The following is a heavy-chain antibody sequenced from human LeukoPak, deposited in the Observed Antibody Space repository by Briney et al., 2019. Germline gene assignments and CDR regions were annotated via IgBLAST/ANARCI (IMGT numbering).Heavy chain of an antibody. CDR2: IYYSGST. CDR1: GGSISNYY. CDR3: ARLPMAMGVFDY. Sequence: SETLSLTCTVSGGSISNYYWTWIRQPPGKGLEWIGYIYYSGSTNYNPSLKSRVTISVDTSKNQFSLKLTSVTAADTAVYYCARLPMAMGVFDYWGQGTLVTVSS. J-gene: IGHJ4*02. V-gene: IGHV4-59*08. D-gene: IGHD3-10*01.